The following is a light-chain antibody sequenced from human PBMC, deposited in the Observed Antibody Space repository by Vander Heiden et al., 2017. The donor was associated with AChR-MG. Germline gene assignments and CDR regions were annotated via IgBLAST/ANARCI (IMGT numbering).Light chain of an antibody. CDR2: LGS. CDR1: QSLLDSNGYNY. J-gene: IGKJ5*01. V-gene: IGKV2-28*01. Sequence: DIAMTQSPSSLPVPPGEPAPISCRSSQSLLDSNGYNYLDWYLQKPGQSPQLLIYLGSNRASGVPDRFSGSESGTDFTLKISRVEAEDVGVYYCWQALQTPFTFGQRTRLEIK. CDR3: WQALQTPFT.